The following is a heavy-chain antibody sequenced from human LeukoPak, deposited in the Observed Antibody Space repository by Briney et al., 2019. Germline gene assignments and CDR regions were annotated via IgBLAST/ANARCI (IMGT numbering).Heavy chain of an antibody. V-gene: IGHV3-23*01. Sequence: GGSLRLSCAASGFTFSSYAMSWVRQAPGKGLEWVSAISGSGGSTYYADSVKGRFTISRDNSKNTLYLQMNSLRAEDTAVYYCAKDGFNWNYLLNYFDYWGQGTLVTVSS. CDR3: AKDGFNWNYLLNYFDY. D-gene: IGHD1-7*01. CDR1: GFTFSSYA. J-gene: IGHJ4*02. CDR2: ISGSGGST.